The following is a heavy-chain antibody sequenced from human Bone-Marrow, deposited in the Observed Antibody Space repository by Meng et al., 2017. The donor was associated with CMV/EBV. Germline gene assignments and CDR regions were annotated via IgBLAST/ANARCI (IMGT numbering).Heavy chain of an antibody. CDR3: ARDSGSNRPYYHYYDVDV. D-gene: IGHD3-10*01. V-gene: IGHV3-21*01. CDR1: GFTFSSYS. CDR2: ISSSSSYI. J-gene: IGHJ6*02. Sequence: GGSLRLSCAASGFTFSSYSMNWVRQAPGKGLEWVSSISSSSSYIYYADSLKGRFTISRDNAKKSLYLLMNSLRAEDTAVYYCARDSGSNRPYYHYYDVDVWGHGTTATVSS.